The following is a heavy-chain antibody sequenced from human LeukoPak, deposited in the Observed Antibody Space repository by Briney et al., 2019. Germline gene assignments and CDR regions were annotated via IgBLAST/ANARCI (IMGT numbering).Heavy chain of an antibody. V-gene: IGHV3-23*01. Sequence: GGSLRLSCAASGFTFRNYTMTWVRQAPGKGLEWVSAISGSGGSTYYADSVKGRFTISRDNSKNTLYLQMNRLRDEDTALFYCAKEVKNTGYYHLDNGGKETLVTVSS. CDR3: AKEVKNTGYYHLDN. D-gene: IGHD3-3*01. CDR1: GFTFRNYT. CDR2: ISGSGGST. J-gene: IGHJ4*02.